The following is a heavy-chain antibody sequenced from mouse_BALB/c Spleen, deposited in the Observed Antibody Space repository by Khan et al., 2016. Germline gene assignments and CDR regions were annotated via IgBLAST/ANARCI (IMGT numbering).Heavy chain of an antibody. V-gene: IGHV1S135*01. CDR3: ASSTQSFCAMDD. Sequence: VQLKQSGPELMKPGASVKISCKASGYSFTSYYMHWVKQSHGKSLEWIGYIDPFNGGTSYNQKFKGKATLTVDKSSSKAYMILSSLTSEDCAVYSCASSTQSFCAMDDWGQGTSVTVSS. CDR2: IDPFNGGT. J-gene: IGHJ4*01. CDR1: GYSFTSYY. D-gene: IGHD1-1*01.